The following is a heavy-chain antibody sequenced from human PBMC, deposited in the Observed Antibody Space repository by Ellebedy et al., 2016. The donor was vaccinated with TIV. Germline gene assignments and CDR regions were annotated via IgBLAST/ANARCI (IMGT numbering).Heavy chain of an antibody. CDR3: ARDRGSWYRPQAPLPQYYFDY. CDR1: GFTFSSCA. D-gene: IGHD6-13*01. J-gene: IGHJ4*02. Sequence: GGSLRLSCAASGFTFSSCAMHWVRQAPGKGLEWVAVISYDGSNKYSADSVKGRFTISRDNSKTTLYLQMNSLRAEDTAVYYCARDRGSWYRPQAPLPQYYFDYWGQGALVTVSS. V-gene: IGHV3-30-3*01. CDR2: ISYDGSNK.